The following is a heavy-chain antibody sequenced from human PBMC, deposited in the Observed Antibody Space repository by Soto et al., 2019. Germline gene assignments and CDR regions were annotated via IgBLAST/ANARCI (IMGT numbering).Heavy chain of an antibody. J-gene: IGHJ4*02. D-gene: IGHD2-15*01. CDR1: GYTFTSYA. CDR2: INAGNGNT. Sequence: QGKLVQSGAEVKKPGASVKGSCKASGYTFTSYAMHWVRQAPGQRLEWMGWINAGNGNTKYSQKFQGRVTITRDTSASTAYMELSSLRSEDTAVYYCARGPGGPDGPGDYWGQGTLVTVSS. V-gene: IGHV1-3*01. CDR3: ARGPGGPDGPGDY.